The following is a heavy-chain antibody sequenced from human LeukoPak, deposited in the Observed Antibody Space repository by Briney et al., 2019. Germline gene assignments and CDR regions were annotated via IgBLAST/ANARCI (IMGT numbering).Heavy chain of an antibody. D-gene: IGHD1-26*01. CDR3: ARNLVGPTDVDY. Sequence: GASVKVSCKTSGYTFTDYYIHWVRQAPGQGLEWMGWINTNSGGTNYAQKFQGRVTMTRDTPISTAYMDLSSLTSDDTAVYYCARNLVGPTDVDYWGQGTPVTVSA. CDR1: GYTFTDYY. CDR2: INTNSGGT. J-gene: IGHJ4*02. V-gene: IGHV1-2*02.